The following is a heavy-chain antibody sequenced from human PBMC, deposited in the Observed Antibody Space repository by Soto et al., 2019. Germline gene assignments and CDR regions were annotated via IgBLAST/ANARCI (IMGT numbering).Heavy chain of an antibody. CDR2: IDPSDSYT. CDR3: ARLTQSSGWYSGFDY. D-gene: IGHD6-19*01. CDR1: GYSFTSYW. V-gene: IGHV5-10-1*01. J-gene: IGHJ4*02. Sequence: LKISCKGSGYSFTSYWISWVRQMPGKGLEWMGRIDPSDSYTNYSPSFQGNVTISADKSISTAYLQWSSLKASDTAMYYCARLTQSSGWYSGFDYWGQGTLVTVSS.